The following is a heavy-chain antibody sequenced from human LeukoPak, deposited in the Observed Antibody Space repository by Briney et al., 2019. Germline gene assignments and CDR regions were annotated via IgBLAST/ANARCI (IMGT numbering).Heavy chain of an antibody. Sequence: GGSLRLSCVASGFTFRTSWMSWVRQAPGKGLEWVSSISSTGGTTYYADSVKGRFTISRDNSKNTLYLQMNSLRAEDTAIYYCAKGYCSSTSCLVYYYYYMDVWGKGTTVTVSS. J-gene: IGHJ6*03. V-gene: IGHV3-23*01. CDR3: AKGYCSSTSCLVYYYYYMDV. CDR1: GFTFRTSW. D-gene: IGHD2-2*01. CDR2: ISSTGGTT.